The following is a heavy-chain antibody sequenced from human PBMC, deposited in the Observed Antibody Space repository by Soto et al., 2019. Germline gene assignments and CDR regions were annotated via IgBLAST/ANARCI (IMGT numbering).Heavy chain of an antibody. CDR2: IYYSGST. J-gene: IGHJ4*02. V-gene: IGHV4-59*01. CDR3: ARDAPDGHFDY. Sequence: QVQLQESGPGLVKPSETLSLTCTVSGGSISSYYWSWIRQPPGKGLEWIGYIYYSGSTNYNPSLKSRVTISVDTSKNQFSLKLSSVTAADTAVYYCARDAPDGHFDYWGQGTLVTVSS. CDR1: GGSISSYY.